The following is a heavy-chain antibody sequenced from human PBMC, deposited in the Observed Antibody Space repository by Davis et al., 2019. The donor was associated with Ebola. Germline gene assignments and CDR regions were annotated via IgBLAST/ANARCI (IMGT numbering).Heavy chain of an antibody. V-gene: IGHV1-69*13. Sequence: SVTVSCKASGYTFTSYGISWVRQPPGQGLEWMGGIIPIFGTPNYAHKFQGRATITADESTSTAYMELSSLRSDDTAVYYCAREGYCSGGSCYWDYYYYGMDVWGQGTTVTVSS. CDR2: IIPIFGTP. CDR1: GYTFTSYG. D-gene: IGHD2-15*01. J-gene: IGHJ6*02. CDR3: AREGYCSGGSCYWDYYYYGMDV.